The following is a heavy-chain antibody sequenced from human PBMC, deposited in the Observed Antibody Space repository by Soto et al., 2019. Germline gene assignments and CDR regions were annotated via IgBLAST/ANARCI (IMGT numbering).Heavy chain of an antibody. CDR2: ISAYNGNT. J-gene: IGHJ6*03. Sequence: ASAKVSCKASGYTFTSDGISWVRQAPGQGLEWMGWISAYNGNTNYAQKLQGRVTMTTDTSTSTAYMELRSLRSDDTAVYYCAREVGGYDSGYYYYYMDVWGKGTTVTVSS. D-gene: IGHD5-12*01. CDR1: GYTFTSDG. V-gene: IGHV1-18*01. CDR3: AREVGGYDSGYYYYYMDV.